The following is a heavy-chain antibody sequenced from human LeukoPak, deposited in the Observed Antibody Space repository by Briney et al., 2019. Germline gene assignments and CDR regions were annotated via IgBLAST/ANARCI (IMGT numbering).Heavy chain of an antibody. V-gene: IGHV4-59*01. CDR3: AREYYYDSSGSYDAFDI. CDR1: GGSISSYY. Sequence: SETLSLTCTVSGGSISSYYWSWIRQPPGKGLEWIGYIYYSGSTNYNPSLKSRVTISVDTSKNQFSLKLSSVTAADTAVYYCAREYYYDSSGSYDAFDIWGQGTMVTVSS. J-gene: IGHJ3*02. D-gene: IGHD3-22*01. CDR2: IYYSGST.